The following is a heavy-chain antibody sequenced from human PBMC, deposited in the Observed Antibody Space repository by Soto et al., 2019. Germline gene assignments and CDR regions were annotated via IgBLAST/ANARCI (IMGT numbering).Heavy chain of an antibody. CDR2: VYYTGGT. CDR1: GGSITSVDYY. Sequence: SETLSLTCTVSGGSITSVDYYWSWVRQPPGKGLEWIGYVYYTGGTYFNPSLRSRVIISVDTSDNHFSLKLSSATAADTAVYYCARVMIGYCSGGNCHSSFRFDSWGQGTLVTVS. V-gene: IGHV4-30-4*01. CDR3: ARVMIGYCSGGNCHSSFRFDS. J-gene: IGHJ5*01. D-gene: IGHD2-15*01.